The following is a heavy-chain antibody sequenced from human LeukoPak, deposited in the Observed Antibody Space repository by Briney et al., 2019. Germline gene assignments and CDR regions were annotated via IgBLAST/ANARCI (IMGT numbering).Heavy chain of an antibody. Sequence: GGSLRLSCAASGFTFSSYAMHWVRQAPGKGLEWVAVISYDGSNKYYADSVKGRFTISRDNSKNTLYLQMNSLRAEDTAVYYCARAGYYSSSWYFDYWGQGTLVTVSS. CDR1: GFTFSSYA. D-gene: IGHD6-13*01. V-gene: IGHV3-30*04. CDR2: ISYDGSNK. J-gene: IGHJ4*02. CDR3: ARAGYYSSSWYFDY.